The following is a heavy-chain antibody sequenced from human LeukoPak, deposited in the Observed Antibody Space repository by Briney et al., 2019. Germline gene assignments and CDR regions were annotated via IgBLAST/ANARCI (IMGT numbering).Heavy chain of an antibody. D-gene: IGHD3-10*01. CDR2: ISYDGSNK. V-gene: IGHV3-30-3*02. CDR1: GFTFSSYA. Sequence: PGGSLRLSCAASGFTFSSYAMSWVRQAPGKGLEWGAVISYDGSNKYYADSVKGRFTISRDNSKNTLYLQMNSLRAEDTAVYYCANDIVTYGSGSYSIDYWGQGTLVTVSS. J-gene: IGHJ4*02. CDR3: ANDIVTYGSGSYSIDY.